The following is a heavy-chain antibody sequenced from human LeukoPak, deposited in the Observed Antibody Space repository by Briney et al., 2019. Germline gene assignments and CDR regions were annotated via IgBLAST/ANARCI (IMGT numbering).Heavy chain of an antibody. CDR3: ARDLVAGPVDY. J-gene: IGHJ4*02. CDR1: GGSISSSSYY. D-gene: IGHD6-19*01. V-gene: IGHV4-39*07. CDR2: IYYSGST. Sequence: SQTLSLTCTASGGSISSSSYYWGWIRQPPGKGLEWIGSIYYSGSTYYNPSLKSRVTISVDTSKNQFSLKLSSVTAADTAVYYCARDLVAGPVDYWGQGTLVTVSS.